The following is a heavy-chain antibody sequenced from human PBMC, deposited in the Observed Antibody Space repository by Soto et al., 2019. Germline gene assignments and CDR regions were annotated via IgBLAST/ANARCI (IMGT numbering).Heavy chain of an antibody. Sequence: SETVSLTCTVSGGSISSYYWSWMRQPPGKGLAWIGYMYYGGRTNYNPSLKSLVTISVDTSKMQVALKLSSVTAADTAVYFCARGTPSPLIVRSSRGPWFDPWGQGTLVTVSS. CDR3: ARGTPSPLIVRSSRGPWFDP. CDR2: MYYGGRT. CDR1: GGSISSYY. D-gene: IGHD2-15*01. J-gene: IGHJ5*02. V-gene: IGHV4-59*08.